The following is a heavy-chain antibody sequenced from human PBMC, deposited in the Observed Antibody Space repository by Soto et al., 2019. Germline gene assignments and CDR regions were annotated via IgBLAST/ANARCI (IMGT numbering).Heavy chain of an antibody. CDR3: ARVVPGAEAWFGP. Sequence: ASVKVSCKTSGYTFSNYGITWVRQAPGQPLEWLGWISLYSDGTDYAQKFQGRVSMTTDTSTTTAYMELRSLRSDDTAVYYCARVVPGAEAWFGPWGQGTLVTVSS. CDR1: GYTFSNYG. V-gene: IGHV1-18*01. D-gene: IGHD2-2*01. J-gene: IGHJ5*02. CDR2: ISLYSDGT.